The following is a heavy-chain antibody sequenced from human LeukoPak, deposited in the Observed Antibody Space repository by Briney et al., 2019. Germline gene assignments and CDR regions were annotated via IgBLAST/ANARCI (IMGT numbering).Heavy chain of an antibody. J-gene: IGHJ3*02. Sequence: SETLSLTCTVSGYSINNGYYWGWIRQPPGKGLEWIGYIYYSGSTNYNPSLKSRVTISVDTSKNQFSLKLSSVTAADTAVYYCARGRTDDAFDIWGQGTMVTVSS. CDR2: IYYSGST. V-gene: IGHV4-61*01. CDR1: GYSINNGYY. CDR3: ARGRTDDAFDI. D-gene: IGHD1/OR15-1a*01.